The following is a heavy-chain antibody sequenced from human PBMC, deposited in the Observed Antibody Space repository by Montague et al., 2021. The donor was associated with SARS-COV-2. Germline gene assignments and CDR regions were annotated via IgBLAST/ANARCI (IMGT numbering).Heavy chain of an antibody. J-gene: IGHJ4*02. D-gene: IGHD2-2*01. V-gene: IGHV4-59*04. Sequence: SETLSLTCTVSGGPSSGSHWSWIRRPPGKGLEWIGYVNYNGGTHYNPSLKSRVTVSVDTSKNQFSLRLSSVTAADTAVYYCVTGTCSSGGCAKDDWGQGTLVTVSS. CDR2: VNYNGGT. CDR3: VTGTCSSGGCAKDD. CDR1: GGPSSGSH.